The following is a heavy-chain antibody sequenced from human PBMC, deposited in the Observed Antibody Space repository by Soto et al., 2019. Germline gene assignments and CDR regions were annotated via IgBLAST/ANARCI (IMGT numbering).Heavy chain of an antibody. V-gene: IGHV3-9*01. J-gene: IGHJ6*02. CDR1: GFTFDDYA. CDR2: ISWNSGSI. CDR3: AKAVYDFWSGSEYYYYYYGMDV. Sequence: SLRLSCAASGFTFDDYAMHWVRQAPGKGLEWVSGISWNSGSIGYADSVKGRFTISRDNAKNSLYLQMNSLRAEDTALYYCAKAVYDFWSGSEYYYYYYGMDVWGQGTTVTVSS. D-gene: IGHD3-3*01.